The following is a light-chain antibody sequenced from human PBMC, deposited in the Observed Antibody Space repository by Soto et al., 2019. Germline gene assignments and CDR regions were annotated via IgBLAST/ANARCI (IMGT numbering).Light chain of an antibody. CDR3: QQYNSYSWT. Sequence: DIQMTQSPSPLSASVGDRVTITGRASQSSSNCLAGYQQKPGKEPKLLIYKASSLESGVPSRFSGSGSGTEFTLTISSLQPDDFATDYCQQYNSYSWTFGLGTNVEIK. V-gene: IGKV1-5*03. CDR2: KAS. J-gene: IGKJ1*01. CDR1: QSSSNC.